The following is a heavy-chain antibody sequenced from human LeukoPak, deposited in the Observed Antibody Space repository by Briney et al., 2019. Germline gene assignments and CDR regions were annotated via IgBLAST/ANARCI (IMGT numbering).Heavy chain of an antibody. D-gene: IGHD3-3*01. J-gene: IGHJ5*02. CDR1: GGSISSSSYY. Sequence: SETLSLTCTVSGGSISSSSYYRGWIRQPPGKGLEWIGSIYYSGSTYYNPSLKSRVTISVDTSKNQFSLKLSSVTAADTAVYYCARHFREYDFWSGYQNWFDPWGQGTLVTVSS. CDR2: IYYSGST. CDR3: ARHFREYDFWSGYQNWFDP. V-gene: IGHV4-39*01.